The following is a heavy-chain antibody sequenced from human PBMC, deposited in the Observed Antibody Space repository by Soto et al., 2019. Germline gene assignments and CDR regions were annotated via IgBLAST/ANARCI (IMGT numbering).Heavy chain of an antibody. CDR2: MNPNTGNS. D-gene: IGHD1-1*01. CDR1: GYTFTSYD. V-gene: IGHV1-8*01. CDR3: ARRVETNGWNGFGADKYYFDF. Sequence: QVQLVQSGAEVRKPGASVKVSCEASGYTFTSYDIYWVRQATGQGLEWMGWMNPNTGNSGYAQKFQGRVTMPSDTSISTAHMELSSLRSEDTAVYYCARRVETNGWNGFGADKYYFDFWGQGTLVTVSS. J-gene: IGHJ4*02.